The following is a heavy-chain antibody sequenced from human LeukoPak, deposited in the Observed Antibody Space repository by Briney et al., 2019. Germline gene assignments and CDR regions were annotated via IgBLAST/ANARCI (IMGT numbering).Heavy chain of an antibody. CDR3: ARVGSYYDMDV. J-gene: IGHJ6*02. Sequence: GGSLRLSCAASGFTFSSYDMHWVRQATGKGLEWVSAIGTAGDTYYPGSVKGRFTVSRDIFQNTLYLQMNNLRAEDTAVYYCARVGSYYDMDVWGQGTTVTVSS. CDR2: IGTAGDT. V-gene: IGHV3-13*01. D-gene: IGHD3-10*01. CDR1: GFTFSSYD.